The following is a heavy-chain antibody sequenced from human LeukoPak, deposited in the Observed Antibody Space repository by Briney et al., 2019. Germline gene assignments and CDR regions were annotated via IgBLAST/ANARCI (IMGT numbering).Heavy chain of an antibody. D-gene: IGHD3-22*01. V-gene: IGHV4-34*01. CDR3: ARGRYDSSGYYYHY. CDR2: INHSGST. J-gene: IGHJ4*02. CDR1: VGSFSGYY. Sequence: SETLSLTCAVYVGSFSGYYWSWIRQAPGKGLEWIGEINHSGSTNYNPSLKSRVTISVDTSKNQFSLKLYSMTAADTAVYYCARGRYDSSGYYYHYWGQGTLVTVSS.